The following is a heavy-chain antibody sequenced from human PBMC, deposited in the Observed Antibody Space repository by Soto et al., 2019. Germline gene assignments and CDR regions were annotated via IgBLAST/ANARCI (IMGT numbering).Heavy chain of an antibody. CDR1: GDSINSSHW. J-gene: IGHJ4*02. Sequence: SETLSLTFAVSGDSINSSHWWSWVRQPPGKGLEWIGQISHSGSTNYNPSLTIGVTISVDKSKNHFSLKLTSVTAADTDVYYCAARNFWSGPWTQRRLDYWGQGTLVTVSS. CDR2: ISHSGST. V-gene: IGHV4-4*02. CDR3: AARNFWSGPWTQRRLDY. D-gene: IGHD3-3*01.